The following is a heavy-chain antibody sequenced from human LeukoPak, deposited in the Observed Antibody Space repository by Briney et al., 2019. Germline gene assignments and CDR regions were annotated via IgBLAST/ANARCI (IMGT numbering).Heavy chain of an antibody. Sequence: ASVKVSCKASGYTFTSYGISWVRQAPGQGLEWMGWINPNSGGTNYAQKFQGRVTMTRDTSISTAYMELSRLRSDDTAVYYCARVGRGELLPYGYWGQGTLVTVSS. D-gene: IGHD1-26*01. CDR3: ARVGRGELLPYGY. CDR1: GYTFTSYG. CDR2: INPNSGGT. V-gene: IGHV1-2*02. J-gene: IGHJ4*02.